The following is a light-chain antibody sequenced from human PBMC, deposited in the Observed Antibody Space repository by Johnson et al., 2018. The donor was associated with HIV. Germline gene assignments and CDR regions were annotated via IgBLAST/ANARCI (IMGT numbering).Light chain of an antibody. V-gene: IGLV1-51*01. CDR2: DNN. CDR1: SSNIGNSY. CDR3: GTWDSSLSAMG. J-gene: IGLJ1*01. Sequence: QAVLTQPPSVSAAPGQKVTISCSGSSSNIGNSYVSWQQQLPGTAPKLLIYDNNKRPSGIPDRFSGSKSGTSATLGITGLQTGDDADYYCGTWDSSLSAMGLGTGTKVTVL.